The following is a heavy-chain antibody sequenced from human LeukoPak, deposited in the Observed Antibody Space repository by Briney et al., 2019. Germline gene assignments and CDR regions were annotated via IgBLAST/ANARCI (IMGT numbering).Heavy chain of an antibody. D-gene: IGHD2-2*01. V-gene: IGHV3-23*01. CDR2: ISGSGGST. Sequence: GGSLRLSCAASGFTFSSYAMSWVRQAPGKGLEWVSAISGSGGSTYYADSVKGRFTISRDNSKNTLYLQMNSLRAEDTAVYYCAKSGRDIVVVPAAFPPHYYYYMDVWGKGTTVTVSS. CDR1: GFTFSSYA. J-gene: IGHJ6*03. CDR3: AKSGRDIVVVPAAFPPHYYYYMDV.